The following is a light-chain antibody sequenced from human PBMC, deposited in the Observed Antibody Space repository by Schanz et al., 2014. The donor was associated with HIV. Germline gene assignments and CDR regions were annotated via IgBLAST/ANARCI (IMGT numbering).Light chain of an antibody. J-gene: IGKJ2*01. V-gene: IGKV4-1*01. Sequence: DIVMPQSPDFLAVSLGARATIKCKSSQSVLYSSTNKNYLAWYQQKPGQPPKLLIYWASTRESGVPDRFSGSGSGTDFTLTISSLQAEDAAVYYCQQYYTNPYFFGQGTKLEIK. CDR1: QSVLYSSTNKNY. CDR3: QQYYTNPYF. CDR2: WAS.